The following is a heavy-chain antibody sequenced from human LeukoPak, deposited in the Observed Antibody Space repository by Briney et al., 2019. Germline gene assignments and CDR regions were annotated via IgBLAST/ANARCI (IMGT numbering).Heavy chain of an antibody. CDR1: GGSISSYY. Sequence: SETLSLTCTVSGGSISSYYWSWIRQPPGKGLEWIGYLYYSGSTNYHPSLKSRDTISVDTSKNLFSLKLSSVTAADTAVYYCASKYGAPDAFDIWGQGTMVTVSS. V-gene: IGHV4-59*01. CDR3: ASKYGAPDAFDI. J-gene: IGHJ3*02. D-gene: IGHD3-10*01. CDR2: LYYSGST.